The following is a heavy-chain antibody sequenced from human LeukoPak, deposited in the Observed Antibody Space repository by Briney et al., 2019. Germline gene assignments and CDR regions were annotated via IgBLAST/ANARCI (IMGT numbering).Heavy chain of an antibody. Sequence: SETLSLTCTVSGVSVSSSSYYWGWIRQPPGKGLEWIGATYYNGRTYYNPSLESRVAISIDTSKNQFSLRLSSVTAADTAVYYCARQPGYSYLTTYSYYYMDVWGKGTTVTVSS. CDR3: ARQPGYSYLTTYSYYYMDV. D-gene: IGHD5-18*01. CDR2: TYYNGRT. V-gene: IGHV4-39*01. CDR1: GVSVSSSSYY. J-gene: IGHJ6*03.